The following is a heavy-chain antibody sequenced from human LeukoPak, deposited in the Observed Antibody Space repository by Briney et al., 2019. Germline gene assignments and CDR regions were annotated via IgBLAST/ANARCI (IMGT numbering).Heavy chain of an antibody. J-gene: IGHJ4*02. CDR2: TSYDGSEK. CDR1: GFTFNNYD. V-gene: IGHV3-30*03. D-gene: IGHD3-10*01. CDR3: AREGMVRGAYFDY. Sequence: PGRSLRLSCAASGFTFNNYDIHWVRQAPGKGLEWVAVTSYDGSEKYYADSVKGRFSISRDNSNDIVSLQMNSLRDEDTAVYYCAREGMVRGAYFDYWGQGTPVTVSS.